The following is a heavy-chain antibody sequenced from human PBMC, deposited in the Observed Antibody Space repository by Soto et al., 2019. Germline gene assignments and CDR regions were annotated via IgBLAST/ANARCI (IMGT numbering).Heavy chain of an antibody. CDR3: ARRIVVVTALDY. CDR1: GYTFTSYA. Sequence: QVQLVQSGAEEKKPGASVKVSCKASGYTFTSYAMHWVRQAPGQRLEWMGWINAGNGNTKYSQKFQGRVTITRDTSASTAYMELRSLRSEDTAVYYCARRIVVVTALDYWGQGTLVTVSS. J-gene: IGHJ4*02. CDR2: INAGNGNT. D-gene: IGHD2-21*02. V-gene: IGHV1-3*05.